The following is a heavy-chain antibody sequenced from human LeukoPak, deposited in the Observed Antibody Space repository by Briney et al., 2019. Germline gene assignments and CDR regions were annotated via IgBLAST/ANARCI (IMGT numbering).Heavy chain of an antibody. Sequence: GGSLRLSCEASGLSISSEWMSWVRQPPGKGLEWVANIKQDGSEKYYVDSVKGRFTISRDNARNSLHLQMNSLRAEDTAVYYCARRSGPKWVLSNWGQEPWSPSPQ. CDR3: ARRSGPKWVLSN. J-gene: IGHJ4*02. V-gene: IGHV3-7*01. CDR1: GLSISSEW. D-gene: IGHD3-3*01. CDR2: IKQDGSEK.